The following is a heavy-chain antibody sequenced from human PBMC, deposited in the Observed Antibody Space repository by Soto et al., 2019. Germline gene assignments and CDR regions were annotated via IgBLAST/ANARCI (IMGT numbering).Heavy chain of an antibody. D-gene: IGHD6-19*01. J-gene: IGHJ3*02. CDR2: ISGSGGST. Sequence: GGSLRLSCAASGFTFSSYAMSWVRQAPGKGLEWVSAISGSGGSTYYADSVKGRFTISRDSSKNTLYLQMNSLRAEDTAVYYCAKDSAGYSSLAGAFDIWGQGXMVTV. CDR1: GFTFSSYA. V-gene: IGHV3-23*01. CDR3: AKDSAGYSSLAGAFDI.